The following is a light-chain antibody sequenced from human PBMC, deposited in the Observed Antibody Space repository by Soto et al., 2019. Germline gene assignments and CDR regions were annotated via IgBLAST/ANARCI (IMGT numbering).Light chain of an antibody. Sequence: EIVLTQSPGTLSLSPGERATLSCRASQSVSFTYLAWYQQKPGQAPRLLIYGASSRATGIPDRFSGSGSGTDFTLTISRLEPEDFAVYYCQHYGSSFRTFGQGTKVDIK. CDR2: GAS. CDR3: QHYGSSFRT. V-gene: IGKV3-20*01. CDR1: QSVSFTY. J-gene: IGKJ1*01.